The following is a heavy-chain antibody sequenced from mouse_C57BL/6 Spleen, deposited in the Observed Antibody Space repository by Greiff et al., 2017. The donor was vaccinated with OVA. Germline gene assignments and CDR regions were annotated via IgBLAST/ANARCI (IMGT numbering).Heavy chain of an antibody. CDR3: IVIYDGYYDAMDY. V-gene: IGHV14-1*01. D-gene: IGHD2-3*01. J-gene: IGHJ4*01. CDR2: IDPEDGDT. CDR1: GFNIKDYY. Sequence: VQLKQSGAELVRPGASVKLSCTASGFNIKDYYMHWVKQRPEQGLEWIGRIDPEDGDTEYAPKFQGKATMTADTSSNTAYLQLSSLTSEDTAVYYCIVIYDGYYDAMDYWGQGTSVTVSS.